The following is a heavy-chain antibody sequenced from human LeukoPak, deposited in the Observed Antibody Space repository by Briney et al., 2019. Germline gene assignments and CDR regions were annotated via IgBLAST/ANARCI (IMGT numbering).Heavy chain of an antibody. J-gene: IGHJ1*01. D-gene: IGHD2-15*01. Sequence: SETLSLTCTVSGGSFSSSSHYWNWLRQPPGTGLEWIGSIYYSGSTNYNPSLQSRVTISVDTSKNQFSLRLSSVTAADTAMYSCARRDCSGGSCYFQPWGQGTLVTVSS. CDR1: GGSFSSSSHY. CDR2: IYYSGST. CDR3: ARRDCSGGSCYFQP. V-gene: IGHV4-39*01.